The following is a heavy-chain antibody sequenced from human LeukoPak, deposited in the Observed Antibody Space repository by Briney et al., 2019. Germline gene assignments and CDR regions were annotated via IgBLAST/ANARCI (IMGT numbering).Heavy chain of an antibody. CDR2: ISNSGGST. Sequence: GGSLRLSCAASGFTFSSYAMSWVRQAPGKGLEWVSVISNSGGSTFYADSVKGRFTISRDNSKNTLYLQMNSLRAEDTAVYYCARDRVNWNDVGGLFDYWGQGTLVTVSS. CDR1: GFTFSSYA. J-gene: IGHJ4*02. D-gene: IGHD1-1*01. V-gene: IGHV3-23*01. CDR3: ARDRVNWNDVGGLFDY.